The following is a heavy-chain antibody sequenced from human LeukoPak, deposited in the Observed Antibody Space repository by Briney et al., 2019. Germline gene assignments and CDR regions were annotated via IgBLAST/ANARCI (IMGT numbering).Heavy chain of an antibody. V-gene: IGHV4-4*02. CDR2: IYYSGST. D-gene: IGHD3-22*01. CDR1: GGSISSSNW. Sequence: PSGTLSLTCAVSGGSISSSNWWSWVRQPPGKGLEWIGSIYYSGSTYYNPSLKSRVTISVDTSKNQFSLKLSSVTAAGTAVYYCARPGAYYYDSSGYYPFDYWGQGTLVTVSS. J-gene: IGHJ4*02. CDR3: ARPGAYYYDSSGYYPFDY.